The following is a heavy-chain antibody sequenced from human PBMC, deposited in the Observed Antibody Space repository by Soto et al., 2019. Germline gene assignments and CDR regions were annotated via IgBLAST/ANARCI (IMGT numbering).Heavy chain of an antibody. D-gene: IGHD6-13*01. Sequence: GESLKISCKGSGYSFTSYWIGWVRQMPGKGLEWMGIIYPGDSDTRYSPSFQGQFTISADKSISTAYLQWGSLKASDTAMYYCARPSREHRIASMYYYYGMDVWGQGTTVTVSS. J-gene: IGHJ6*02. CDR3: ARPSREHRIASMYYYYGMDV. V-gene: IGHV5-51*01. CDR1: GYSFTSYW. CDR2: IYPGDSDT.